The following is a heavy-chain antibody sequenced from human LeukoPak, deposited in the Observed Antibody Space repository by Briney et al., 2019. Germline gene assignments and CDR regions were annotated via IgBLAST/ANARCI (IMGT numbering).Heavy chain of an antibody. CDR3: AKDRDDYVWGSYLGAFDI. Sequence: GGSLRLSCAASGFTVSRNYMSWVRQAPGKGLEWVSLISGSGGSTYYADSVKGRFTISRDNSKNTLYLQMNSLRAEDTAVFYCAKDRDDYVWGSYLGAFDIWGQGTMVTVSS. J-gene: IGHJ3*02. D-gene: IGHD3-16*01. V-gene: IGHV3-23*01. CDR2: ISGSGGST. CDR1: GFTVSRNY.